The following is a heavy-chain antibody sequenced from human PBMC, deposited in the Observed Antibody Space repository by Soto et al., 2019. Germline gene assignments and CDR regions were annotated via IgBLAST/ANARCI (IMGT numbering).Heavy chain of an antibody. Sequence: DVQLLESGGGLVQPEGSLRLSCAASGFTFSSYAMGWVRQGPGKGLEWVAVVSIGGSTHYADSVRGRFTISRDNSKNTLSLQMNSLTGEDTAVYFCAKSRGAGGHFDYWGQGALVTVSS. CDR1: GFTFSSYA. CDR2: VSIGGST. V-gene: IGHV3-23*01. CDR3: AKSRGAGGHFDY. J-gene: IGHJ4*02. D-gene: IGHD1-26*01.